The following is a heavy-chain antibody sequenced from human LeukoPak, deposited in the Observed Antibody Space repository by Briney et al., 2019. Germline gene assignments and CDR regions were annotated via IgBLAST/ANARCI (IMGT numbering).Heavy chain of an antibody. CDR1: GFTFSSYS. CDR2: ISSSSSYI. V-gene: IGHV3-21*01. CDR3: ARAGELQVGFDY. Sequence: PGGSLRLSCAVSGFTFSSYSMNWVRQAPGKGLEWVSSISSSSSYIYYADSVKGRFTISRDNAKNSLYLQMNSLRAEDTAVYYCARAGELQVGFDYWGQGTLVTVSS. D-gene: IGHD1-26*01. J-gene: IGHJ4*02.